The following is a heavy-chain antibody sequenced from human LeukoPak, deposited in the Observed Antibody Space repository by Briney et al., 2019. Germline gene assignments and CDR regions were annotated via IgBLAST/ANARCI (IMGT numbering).Heavy chain of an antibody. CDR2: ISSNGGST. J-gene: IGHJ5*02. D-gene: IGHD4-17*01. CDR1: GFTFSSYA. V-gene: IGHV3-64D*06. Sequence: GGSLRLSCSASGFTFSSYAMHWVRQAPGKGLEYVSAISSNGGSTYYADSVKGRFTISRDNSKNTLYLQMSSLRAEDTAVYYCVKPYTTVTTRWNWFDPWGQGTLVTVS. CDR3: VKPYTTVTTRWNWFDP.